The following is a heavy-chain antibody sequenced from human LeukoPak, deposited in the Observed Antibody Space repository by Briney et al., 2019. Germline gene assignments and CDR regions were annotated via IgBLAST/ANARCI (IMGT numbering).Heavy chain of an antibody. CDR3: AKAQISSWDFDY. J-gene: IGHJ4*02. CDR2: ISYDGSNK. CDR1: GFTFSSYG. Sequence: GRSLRLSCAASGFTFSSYGMHWVRQSPGKGLEWVAVISYDGSNKYYADSVKGRFTISRDNSKNTLHLQMNSLRDEDTAVYYCAKAQISSWDFDYWAREPWSPSPQ. V-gene: IGHV3-30*18. D-gene: IGHD6-13*01.